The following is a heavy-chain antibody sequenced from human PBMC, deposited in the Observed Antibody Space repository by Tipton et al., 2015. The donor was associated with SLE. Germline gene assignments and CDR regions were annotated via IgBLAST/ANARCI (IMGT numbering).Heavy chain of an antibody. V-gene: IGHV3-7*04. CDR3: ARASIAANPGY. D-gene: IGHD6-6*01. CDR1: GFTFSSYW. CDR2: IKQDGSEK. J-gene: IGHJ4*02. Sequence: SLRLSCAASGFTFSSYWMGWVRQAPGKGLEWVANIKQDGSEKYYVDSVKGRFTISRDNAKNSLYLQMNSLRAEDTAVYYCARASIAANPGYWGQGTLVTVSS.